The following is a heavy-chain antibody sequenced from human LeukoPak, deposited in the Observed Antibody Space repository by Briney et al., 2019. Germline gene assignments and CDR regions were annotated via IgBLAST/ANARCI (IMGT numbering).Heavy chain of an antibody. V-gene: IGHV3-23*01. D-gene: IGHD3-3*01. CDR2: ISGSGGST. Sequence: GGSLRLSCAASGFTFSSYGMHWVRQAPGKGLEWVSAISGSGGSTYYADSVKGRFTISRDSSKNTLYLQMNSLRAEDTAVYYCARTTIFGVVTRHAFDIWGQGTMVTVSS. J-gene: IGHJ3*02. CDR3: ARTTIFGVVTRHAFDI. CDR1: GFTFSSYG.